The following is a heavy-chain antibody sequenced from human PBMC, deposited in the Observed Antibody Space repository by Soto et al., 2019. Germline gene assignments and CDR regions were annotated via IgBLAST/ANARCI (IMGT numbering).Heavy chain of an antibody. J-gene: IGHJ3*02. CDR2: IIPIFGTA. V-gene: IGHV1-69*13. CDR3: AREGTGYSGSYNDAFDI. CDR1: GGTFSRDA. Sequence: SVKVSCKASGGTFSRDAIGWVRQAPGQGLEWMGGIIPIFGTANYAQKFQGRVTITADESTSTAYMELSSLRSEDTAVYYCAREGTGYSGSYNDAFDIWGQGTMVTVSS. D-gene: IGHD1-26*01.